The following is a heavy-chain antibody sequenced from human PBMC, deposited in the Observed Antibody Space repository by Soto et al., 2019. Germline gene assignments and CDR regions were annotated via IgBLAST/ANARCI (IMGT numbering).Heavy chain of an antibody. CDR3: ARWVVAAQYSYGLDV. CDR2: IYYTGST. V-gene: IGHV4-30-4*02. Sequence: PSETLVLTRTGSGCSLSCGAYYGSQIGQPPGKGLEWIGYIYYTGSTYYNPSLKSRVTISVDTSKNQFSLKLSSVTAADTAVYYCARWVVAAQYSYGLDVWGQGTTVT. J-gene: IGHJ6*02. CDR1: GCSLSCGAYY. D-gene: IGHD2-15*01.